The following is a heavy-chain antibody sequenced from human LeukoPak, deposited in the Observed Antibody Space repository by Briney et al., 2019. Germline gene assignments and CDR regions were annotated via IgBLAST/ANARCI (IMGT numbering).Heavy chain of an antibody. J-gene: IGHJ6*03. Sequence: SETLSLTCTVSGGSVSNYYWSWIRRPPGKGLEWIGNIYYSVSTNYNPSLNSRVTISLDTSKKLFSLKLRSVTAADTAVYYCARSGADYDFYFYMDVWGNGTTVTVTS. CDR3: ARSGADYDFYFYMDV. CDR2: IYYSVST. V-gene: IGHV4-59*08. CDR1: GGSVSNYY.